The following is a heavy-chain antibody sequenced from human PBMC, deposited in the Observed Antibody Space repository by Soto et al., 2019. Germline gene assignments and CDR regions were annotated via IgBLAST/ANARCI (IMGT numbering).Heavy chain of an antibody. CDR3: ARTPVLSGYSSALDAFDI. V-gene: IGHV3-33*01. CDR1: GFTFSSYG. Sequence: QVQLVESGGGVVQPGRSLRLSCAASGFTFSSYGMHWVRQAPGKGLEWVAVIWYDGSNKYYADSVKGRFTISRDNSKNTLYLQMNSLRAEDTAVYYCARTPVLSGYSSALDAFDIWGQGTMVTVSS. CDR2: IWYDGSNK. J-gene: IGHJ3*02. D-gene: IGHD6-25*01.